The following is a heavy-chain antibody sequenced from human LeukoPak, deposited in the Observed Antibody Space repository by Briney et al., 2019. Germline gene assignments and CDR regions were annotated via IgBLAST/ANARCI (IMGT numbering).Heavy chain of an antibody. CDR2: IKSKTDGGTT. J-gene: IGHJ4*02. V-gene: IGHV3-15*01. Sequence: VKPGGSLRLSCAASGFTFSNAWMSWVRQAPGKGLEWVGRIKSKTDGGTTDYAAPVKGRFTISRDDSKNTLYLQMNSLNTEDTAVYYCTTGITMVRGVIHLIDYWGQGTLVTVSS. CDR1: GFTFSNAW. CDR3: TTGITMVRGVIHLIDY. D-gene: IGHD3-10*01.